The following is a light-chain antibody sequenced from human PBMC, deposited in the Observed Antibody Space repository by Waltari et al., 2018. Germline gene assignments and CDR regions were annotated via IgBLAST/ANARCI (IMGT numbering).Light chain of an antibody. Sequence: DIVMTQSPDSLAVSLGERATINCKSSQSVLYSSNNKNYLAWYQQKPGQPPKLLIYWASTRESGVPYRFSGSGSGTEFTLTSSSLQAEDVAVYYCQQYYSTPLLTFGGGTKVEIK. CDR2: WAS. V-gene: IGKV4-1*01. CDR1: QSVLYSSNNKNY. J-gene: IGKJ4*01. CDR3: QQYYSTPLLT.